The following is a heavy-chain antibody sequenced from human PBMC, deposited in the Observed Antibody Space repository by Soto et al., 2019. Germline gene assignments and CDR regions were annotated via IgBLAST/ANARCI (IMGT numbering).Heavy chain of an antibody. CDR2: ISSSGSTI. V-gene: IGHV3-11*04. Sequence: GVLRLSFAASGFTFSDYYMSWIRQAPGKGLEWVSYISSSGSTIYYADSVKVRFTISRDNAKNSLYLQMNSLRDEDTAVYYCARDEAAAIRHYEDYGMDVWGQGTTVTVSS. CDR3: ARDEAAAIRHYEDYGMDV. CDR1: GFTFSDYY. D-gene: IGHD2-2*02. J-gene: IGHJ6*02.